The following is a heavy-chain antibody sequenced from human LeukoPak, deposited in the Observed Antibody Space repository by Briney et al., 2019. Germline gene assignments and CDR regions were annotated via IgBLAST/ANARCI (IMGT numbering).Heavy chain of an antibody. CDR2: IYYSGST. CDR3: ANYCSSTSCYTIFDY. V-gene: IGHV4-39*07. CDR1: GGSISSSSYY. J-gene: IGHJ4*02. D-gene: IGHD2-2*02. Sequence: SETLSLTCTVSGGSISSSSYYWGWIRQPPGKGLEWIGNIYYSGSTYYNPSLKSRVTISVDTSKNQFSLTLNSVTAADTAVYYCANYCSSTSCYTIFDYWGQGTLVTVSS.